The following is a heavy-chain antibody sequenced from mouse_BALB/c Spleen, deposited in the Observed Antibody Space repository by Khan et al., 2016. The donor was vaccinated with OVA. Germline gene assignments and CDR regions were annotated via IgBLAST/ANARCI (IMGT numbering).Heavy chain of an antibody. CDR2: INPSTGYT. CDR3: ARRGLRWDFDY. D-gene: IGHD1-1*01. V-gene: IGHV1-7*01. J-gene: IGHJ2*01. Sequence: QVRLQQSGAELAKPGASVKMSCKASGYTFINYWILWIKQRPGQGLEWIGYINPSTGYTEYNQNFKDKATLTADISSSTAYMQLSSLTSEDSAVYYCARRGLRWDFDYWGQGTTLTVSS. CDR1: GYTFINYW.